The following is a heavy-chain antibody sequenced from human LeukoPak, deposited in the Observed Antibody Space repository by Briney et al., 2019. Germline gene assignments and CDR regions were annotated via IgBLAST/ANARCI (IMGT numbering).Heavy chain of an antibody. CDR3: ARVLRSQQPNWFDP. D-gene: IGHD6-13*01. V-gene: IGHV4-59*01. CDR1: GGSISSYY. Sequence: KSSETLSLTCTVSGGSISSYYWSWIRQPPGKGLEWIGYIYYSGSTNYNPSLKSRVTISVDTSKNQFSLKLSSVTAADTAVYYCARVLRSQQPNWFDPWGQGTLVTVSS. J-gene: IGHJ5*02. CDR2: IYYSGST.